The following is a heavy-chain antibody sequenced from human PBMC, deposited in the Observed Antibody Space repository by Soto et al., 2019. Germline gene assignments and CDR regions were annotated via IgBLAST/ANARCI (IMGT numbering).Heavy chain of an antibody. D-gene: IGHD3-22*01. J-gene: IGHJ4*02. CDR3: AKDSEATYYYDSSGYYLSAPDY. V-gene: IGHV3-23*01. CDR1: GFTSSGHA. CDR2: ISGSGGST. Sequence: GGSLRLSCAASGFTSSGHARSWVRPAPGQGLARAPAISGSGGSTYYADSVKGRVTISRDNSKNTLYLQMNSLRAEDTAVYYCAKDSEATYYYDSSGYYLSAPDYWGQGTLVTVSS.